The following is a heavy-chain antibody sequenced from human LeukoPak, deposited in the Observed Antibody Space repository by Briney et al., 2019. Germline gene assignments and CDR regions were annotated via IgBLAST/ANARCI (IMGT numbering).Heavy chain of an antibody. J-gene: IGHJ4*02. CDR1: GFTFSSYA. CDR2: ISGSGGST. CDR3: AKVGFGRYYYDSSGYYY. D-gene: IGHD3-22*01. Sequence: GGSLRLPCAASGFTFSSYAMSWVRQAPGKGLEWVSAISGSGGSTYYADSVKGRFTISRDNSKNTLYLQMNSLRAEDTAVYYCAKVGFGRYYYDSSGYYYWGQGTLVTVSS. V-gene: IGHV3-23*01.